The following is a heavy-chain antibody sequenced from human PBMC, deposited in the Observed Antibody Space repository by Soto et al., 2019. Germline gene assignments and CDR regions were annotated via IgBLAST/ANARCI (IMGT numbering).Heavy chain of an antibody. CDR1: GFTFSDYA. V-gene: IGHV3-30*18. D-gene: IGHD6-19*01. CDR2: VSHDGRNT. CDR3: AKGGRQWLVTSAFNY. Sequence: VQLVESGGGVVQPGRSLRLSCAASGFTFSDYAMHWVRQAPGKGLEWVAVVSHDGRNTHYADSVKGRFTISRESSKIMVSLEVTSLRAQDTGVYYCAKGGRQWLVTSAFNYWGQGALVTVSS. J-gene: IGHJ4*02.